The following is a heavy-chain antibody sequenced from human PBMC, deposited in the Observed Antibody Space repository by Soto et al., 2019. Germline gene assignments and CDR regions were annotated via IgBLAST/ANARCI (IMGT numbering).Heavy chain of an antibody. J-gene: IGHJ6*02. D-gene: IGHD3-10*01. Sequence: SETLSLTCAVYSGSFSGSWWSWIRQPPGKGLEWFGEINHSGSTNYNPSLKSQVTISVDTSKNQFSLTLSSVTAADTAVYYCARGQPLLWFGEADYDYYGMDVWGQGTTVTVSS. CDR1: SGSFSGSW. V-gene: IGHV4-34*01. CDR2: INHSGST. CDR3: ARGQPLLWFGEADYDYYGMDV.